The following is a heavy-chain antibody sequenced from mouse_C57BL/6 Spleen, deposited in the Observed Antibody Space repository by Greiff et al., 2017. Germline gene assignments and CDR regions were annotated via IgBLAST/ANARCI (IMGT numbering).Heavy chain of an antibody. CDR2: INPNNGGT. V-gene: IGHV1-22*01. Sequence: EVQLQQSGPELVKPGASVKMSCKASGYTFTDYNMHWVKQSHGKSLEWIGYINPNNGGTSYNQKFKGKATLTVNNSSSTAYMELRSLTSEDSAVYYCARWGYDYDGVYYYAMDYWGQGTSVTVSS. CDR3: ARWGYDYDGVYYYAMDY. J-gene: IGHJ4*01. CDR1: GYTFTDYN. D-gene: IGHD2-4*01.